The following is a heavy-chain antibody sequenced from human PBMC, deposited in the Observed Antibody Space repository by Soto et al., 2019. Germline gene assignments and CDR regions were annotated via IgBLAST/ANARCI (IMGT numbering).Heavy chain of an antibody. J-gene: IGHJ5*02. D-gene: IGHD6-19*01. Sequence: SETLSLTCAVYGGSFSGYYWSWIRQPPGKGLEWIGEINHSGSTNYNPSLKSRVTISVDTSKNQFSLKLSSVTAADTAVYYCARPGYSSGAQNWFDPWGQGTLVTVSS. CDR1: GGSFSGYY. V-gene: IGHV4-34*01. CDR2: INHSGST. CDR3: ARPGYSSGAQNWFDP.